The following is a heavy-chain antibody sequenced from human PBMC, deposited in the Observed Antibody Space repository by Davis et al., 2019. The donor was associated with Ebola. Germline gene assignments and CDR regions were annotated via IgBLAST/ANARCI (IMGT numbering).Heavy chain of an antibody. J-gene: IGHJ5*02. D-gene: IGHD1-26*01. CDR3: AKDQYSGTYYDWFDP. CDR1: GFTFSSYS. CDR2: ISSSSSTI. Sequence: GGSLRLSCAASGFTFSSYSMNWVRQAPGKGLEWVSYISSSSSTIYYADSVKGRFTISRDNAKNSLYLQMNSLRAEDTAVYYCAKDQYSGTYYDWFDPWGQGALVTVSS. V-gene: IGHV3-48*01.